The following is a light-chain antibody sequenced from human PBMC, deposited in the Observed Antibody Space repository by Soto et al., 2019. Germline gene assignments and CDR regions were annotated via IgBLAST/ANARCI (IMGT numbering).Light chain of an antibody. CDR1: QSVDRRY. CDR2: GAS. Sequence: EIVLTQSPGTLSLSPGGRATPSCRTSQSVDRRYVAWYQQKPGQAPRLLIYGASTRASGIPDRFSGDGSGTDFTLTISRLEPEDFVVYFCQLYATSPMYTFGQGTKLEIK. V-gene: IGKV3-20*01. J-gene: IGKJ2*01. CDR3: QLYATSPMYT.